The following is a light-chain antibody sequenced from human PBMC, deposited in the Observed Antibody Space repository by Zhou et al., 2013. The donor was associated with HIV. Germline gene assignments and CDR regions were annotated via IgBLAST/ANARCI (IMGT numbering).Light chain of an antibody. V-gene: IGKV3-20*01. CDR3: QQYENWPPLT. Sequence: EIVLTQSPGTLSLSPGERATLSCRASQSVSSSYLAWYQQKPGQAPRLLIYGASSRATGIPDRFSGSGSGTDFTLTISRLEPEDFAVYYCQQYENWPPLTFGGGTKVEIK. CDR1: QSVSSSY. CDR2: GAS. J-gene: IGKJ4*01.